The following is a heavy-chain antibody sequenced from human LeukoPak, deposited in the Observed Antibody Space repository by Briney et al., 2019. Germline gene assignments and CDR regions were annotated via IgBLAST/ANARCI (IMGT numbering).Heavy chain of an antibody. CDR2: MNPNSGNT. Sequence: ASVKVSCTASGYTFTSYDINWVRQATGQGLEWMGWMNPNSGNTGYAQKFQGRVTMTRNTSISTAYMELSSLRSEDTAVYYCARGITIFGVVIIELDYWGQGTLVTVSS. J-gene: IGHJ4*02. CDR1: GYTFTSYD. D-gene: IGHD3-3*01. V-gene: IGHV1-8*01. CDR3: ARGITIFGVVIIELDY.